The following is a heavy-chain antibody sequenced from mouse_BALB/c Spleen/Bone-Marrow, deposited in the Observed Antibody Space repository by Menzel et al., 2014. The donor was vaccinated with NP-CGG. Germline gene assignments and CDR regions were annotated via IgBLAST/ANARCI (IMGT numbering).Heavy chain of an antibody. CDR1: GYSFTSYW. CDR3: ARGRDYDVFAY. Sequence: QVHVKQSGPQLVRPGASVKISCKASGYSFTSYWMHWVKQRPGQGLEWIGMIDPSDSETKLNQKFKDKATLTVDKSSSTAYLQLSSPTSEDSAVYYCARGRDYDVFAYWGQGTLVTVSA. J-gene: IGHJ3*01. CDR2: IDPSDSET. D-gene: IGHD2-4*01. V-gene: IGHV1-59*01.